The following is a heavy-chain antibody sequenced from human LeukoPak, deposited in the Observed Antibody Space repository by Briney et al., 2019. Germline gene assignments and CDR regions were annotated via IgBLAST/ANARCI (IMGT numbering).Heavy chain of an antibody. Sequence: GASVKVSCKASGGTFSSYAISWVRQAPGQGLEWMGRIIPIFGTANYAQKFQGRVTITTDESTSTAYMELSSLRSEDTAVYYCARDLMVYAGPRPMNAFDIWGQGTMVTVSS. CDR1: GGTFSSYA. D-gene: IGHD2-8*01. J-gene: IGHJ3*02. CDR3: ARDLMVYAGPRPMNAFDI. CDR2: IIPIFGTA. V-gene: IGHV1-69*05.